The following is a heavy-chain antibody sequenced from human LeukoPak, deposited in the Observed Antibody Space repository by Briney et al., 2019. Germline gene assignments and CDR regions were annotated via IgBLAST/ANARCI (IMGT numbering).Heavy chain of an antibody. D-gene: IGHD3-10*01. CDR2: INPSGGST. CDR1: GYTFTSYY. J-gene: IGHJ5*02. Sequence: ASVEVSCKASGYTFTSYYIHWVRQAPGQGLEWMGIINPSGGSTSYAQKFQGRVTMTRDTSTSTVYLELSSLTSEDTAVYYCATSFGEPNWFDPWGQGTLVTVSS. CDR3: ATSFGEPNWFDP. V-gene: IGHV1-46*01.